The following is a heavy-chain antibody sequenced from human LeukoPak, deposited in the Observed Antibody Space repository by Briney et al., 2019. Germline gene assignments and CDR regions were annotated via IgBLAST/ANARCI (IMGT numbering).Heavy chain of an antibody. J-gene: IGHJ3*02. Sequence: GRSLRLSCAASGFTFSSYAMHWVRQAPGKGLEWVAVISYDGSNKYYADSVKGRFTISRDNSKNTLYLQMNSLRAEDTAVYYCAKDHQTAEGDLMWGAFDIWGQGTMVTVSS. V-gene: IGHV3-30-3*01. CDR2: ISYDGSNK. D-gene: IGHD2-8*01. CDR1: GFTFSSYA. CDR3: AKDHQTAEGDLMWGAFDI.